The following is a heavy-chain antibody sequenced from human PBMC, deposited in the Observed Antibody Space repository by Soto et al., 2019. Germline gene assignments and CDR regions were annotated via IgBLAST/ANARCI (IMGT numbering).Heavy chain of an antibody. Sequence: QIQLVQSGAEVKRPGASVRVSCKASGYTFTTYGITWVRQAPGQGLEWMGWISAYDGSTNYAQKRQGRVSMTTDSSTSTAYMDLRSLRSDDTAVYYCARDPASAYSSSSFDYWGQGTLVTVSS. V-gene: IGHV1-18*04. D-gene: IGHD6-6*01. CDR2: ISAYDGST. J-gene: IGHJ4*02. CDR3: ARDPASAYSSSSFDY. CDR1: GYTFTTYG.